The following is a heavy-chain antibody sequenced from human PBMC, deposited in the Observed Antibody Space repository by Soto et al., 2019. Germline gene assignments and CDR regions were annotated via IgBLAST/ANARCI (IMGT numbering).Heavy chain of an antibody. CDR1: GYTFTSHG. CDR3: ARAFFGYCSSTSCHYGMDV. V-gene: IGHV1-18*04. J-gene: IGHJ6*02. D-gene: IGHD2-2*01. Sequence: GASVKVSCKASGYTFTSHGISWVRQAPGQGLEWMGWISAYNGNTNYAQKLQGRVTMTTDTSTSTAYMELRSLRSDDTAVYYCARAFFGYCSSTSCHYGMDVWGQGTTVTVSS. CDR2: ISAYNGNT.